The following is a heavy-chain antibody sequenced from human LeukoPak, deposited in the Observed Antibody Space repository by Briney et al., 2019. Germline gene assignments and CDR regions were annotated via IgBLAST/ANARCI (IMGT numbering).Heavy chain of an antibody. CDR1: GYTFTGYY. D-gene: IGHD1-26*01. J-gene: IGHJ4*02. V-gene: IGHV1-2*02. Sequence: ASVKVSCKASGYTFTGYYMHWVRQAPGQGLEWMGWINPNSGGTNYAQKFQGRVTMTRDTSISTACMELSRLRSDDTAVYYCARGQFSGSYSGFDYWGQGTLVTVSS. CDR3: ARGQFSGSYSGFDY. CDR2: INPNSGGT.